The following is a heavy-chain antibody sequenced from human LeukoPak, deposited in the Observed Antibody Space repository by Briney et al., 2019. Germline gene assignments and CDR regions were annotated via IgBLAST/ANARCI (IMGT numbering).Heavy chain of an antibody. V-gene: IGHV1-69*05. D-gene: IGHD3-10*01. CDR3: ARVAYYGSGSYGHFDY. J-gene: IGHJ4*02. CDR2: IIPIFGTA. Sequence: ASVKVSCKASGGTFSSYAISWVRQAPGQGLEWMGGIIPIFGTANYAQKFQGRVTITTDESTSTAYMELSSLRSEDTAVYYCARVAYYGSGSYGHFDYWGQGTLVTVSS. CDR1: GGTFSSYA.